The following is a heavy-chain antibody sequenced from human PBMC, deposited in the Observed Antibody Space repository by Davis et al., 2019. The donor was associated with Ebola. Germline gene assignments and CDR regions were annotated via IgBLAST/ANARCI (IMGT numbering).Heavy chain of an antibody. CDR3: ARDKFRYDSSGYYNYYYGMDV. CDR1: GFTFSSYA. V-gene: IGHV3-30-3*01. CDR2: ISYDGSNK. Sequence: PGGSLRLSCAASGFTFSSYAMHWVRQAPGKGLEWVAVISYDGSNKYYADSVKGRFTISRDNSKNTLYLQMNSLRAEDTAVYYCARDKFRYDSSGYYNYYYGMDVWGQGTTVTVSS. J-gene: IGHJ6*02. D-gene: IGHD3-22*01.